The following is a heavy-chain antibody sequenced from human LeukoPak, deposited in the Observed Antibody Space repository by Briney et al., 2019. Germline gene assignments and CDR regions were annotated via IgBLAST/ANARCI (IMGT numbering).Heavy chain of an antibody. CDR3: ARSPRSVVVVAATPYDY. CDR1: GYTFISYG. Sequence: GASVTVSCLASGYTFISYGFRWVRQPPGKGLEWVGWISAYNGNTNYAQKLQGRATMTTDTSTSTAYMELRSLRSGDTAVYSCARSPRSVVVVAATPYDYWGQGTLVTVSS. D-gene: IGHD2-15*01. CDR2: ISAYNGNT. J-gene: IGHJ4*02. V-gene: IGHV1-18*04.